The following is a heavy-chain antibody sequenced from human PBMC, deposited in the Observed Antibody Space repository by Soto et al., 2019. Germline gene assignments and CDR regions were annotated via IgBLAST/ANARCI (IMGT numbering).Heavy chain of an antibody. J-gene: IGHJ4*01. Sequence: KVSCKVSGYSLSDLSLHWVRQAPGKGMEWRGALDPKDGETTYAQNLQGRPTITPHTSKDSAYLELSSLTSEDTALHYCSTDHIVSGSFVFNFWVDGPLVTV. V-gene: IGHV1-24*01. CDR2: LDPKDGET. D-gene: IGHD2-15*01. CDR1: GYSLSDLS. CDR3: STDHIVSGSFVFNF.